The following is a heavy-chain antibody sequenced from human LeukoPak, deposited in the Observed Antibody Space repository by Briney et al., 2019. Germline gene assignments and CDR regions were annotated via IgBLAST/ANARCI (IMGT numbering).Heavy chain of an antibody. CDR2: IYYSGNT. J-gene: IGHJ4*02. V-gene: IGHV4-39*01. D-gene: IGHD3/OR15-3a*01. Sequence: SETLSLTCTVSGVSISSSNSYWGWLRQPPGTGLEWIGSIYYSGNTYYNASLKSQVSISIDTSKHQFSLRLTSVTAADTAVYYCARQTGSGLFILPGGQGTLVTVSS. CDR1: GVSISSSNSY. CDR3: ARQTGSGLFILP.